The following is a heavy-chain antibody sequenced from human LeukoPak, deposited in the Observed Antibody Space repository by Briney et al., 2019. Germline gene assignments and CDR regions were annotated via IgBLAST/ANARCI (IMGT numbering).Heavy chain of an antibody. CDR2: INPNSGGT. D-gene: IGHD2-2*01. V-gene: IGHV1-2*02. J-gene: IGHJ5*02. Sequence: ASVKVSCKASGYTFTGYYMHWVRQAPGQGLEWMGWINPNSGGTNYAQKFQGRVTMTRDTSISTAYRELSRLRSDDTAVYYCARDESSTSWKVRFDPWGQGTLVTVSS. CDR3: ARDESSTSWKVRFDP. CDR1: GYTFTGYY.